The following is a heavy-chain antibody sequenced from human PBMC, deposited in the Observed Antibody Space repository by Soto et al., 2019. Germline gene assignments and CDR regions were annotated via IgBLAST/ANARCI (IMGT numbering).Heavy chain of an antibody. Sequence: ASVKVSCKASGGTFSSYAISWVRQAPGQGLEWMGGIIPIFGTANYAQKFQGRVTITADESTSTAYMELSSLRSEDTAVYYCARTYYYDSSGYPGAFDIWGQGTMVTVSS. CDR3: ARTYYYDSSGYPGAFDI. CDR1: GGTFSSYA. V-gene: IGHV1-69*13. CDR2: IIPIFGTA. D-gene: IGHD3-22*01. J-gene: IGHJ3*02.